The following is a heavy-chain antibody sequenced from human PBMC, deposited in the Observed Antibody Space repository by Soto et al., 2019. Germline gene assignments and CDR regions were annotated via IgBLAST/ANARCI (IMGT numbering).Heavy chain of an antibody. D-gene: IGHD3-3*01. CDR3: ARTQPRNYDFWSGYYTGWYFDL. CDR2: IGTAGDT. CDR1: GFTFSSYD. V-gene: IGHV3-13*01. Sequence: EVQLVESGGGLVQPGGSLRLSCAASGFTFSSYDMHWVRQATGKGLERVSAIGTAGDTYYPGTVKGRFTIARENAKNPLYLQMNSLRAGDTAVYSCARTQPRNYDFWSGYYTGWYFDLWGRGTLVTVSS. J-gene: IGHJ2*01.